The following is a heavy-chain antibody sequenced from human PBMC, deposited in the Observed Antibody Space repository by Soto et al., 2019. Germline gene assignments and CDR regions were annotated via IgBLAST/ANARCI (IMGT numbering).Heavy chain of an antibody. D-gene: IGHD2-15*01. CDR3: ASGSYCSGGSCSPFYYYYMDV. CDR2: IHHSGST. CDR1: SGSIRSSNW. Sequence: SETLSLTCAVSSGSIRSSNWWSWVRQPPGKGLEWFGEIHHSGSTNYNPSLKSRVTILVDKSKNQFSLNLSSVTAADTAVYYCASGSYCSGGSCSPFYYYYMDVWGKGTTVTVSS. J-gene: IGHJ6*03. V-gene: IGHV4-4*02.